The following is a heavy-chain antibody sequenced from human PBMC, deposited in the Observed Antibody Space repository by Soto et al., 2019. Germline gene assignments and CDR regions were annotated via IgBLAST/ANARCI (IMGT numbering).Heavy chain of an antibody. CDR1: GFSLTTSGVG. J-gene: IGHJ4*02. CDR2: LYWDDDK. Sequence: QITLNESGPTPVKPRQTLTLTCTFSGFSLTTSGVGVGWIRQSPGKAPEWLALLYWDDDKRYSPSLKSRLTITKDTSKNQVVLTMADLDSADTATYYCAHRVLRTVFGLVTPTAIYFDFWGQGTPVAVSS. D-gene: IGHD3-3*01. CDR3: AHRVLRTVFGLVTPTAIYFDF. V-gene: IGHV2-5*02.